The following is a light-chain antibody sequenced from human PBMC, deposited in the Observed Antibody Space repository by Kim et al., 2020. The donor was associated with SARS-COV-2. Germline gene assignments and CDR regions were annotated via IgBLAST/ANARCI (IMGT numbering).Light chain of an antibody. J-gene: IGKJ2*01. CDR1: QSISSN. Sequence: SVSPGERATLSCRASQSISSNLAWYQQRPGQAPRLLIYGASTRATGIPARFSGGGSGTEFTLTISSLQSEDFAVYYCQQSNNWPYTFGQGTKLEI. CDR2: GAS. CDR3: QQSNNWPYT. V-gene: IGKV3-15*01.